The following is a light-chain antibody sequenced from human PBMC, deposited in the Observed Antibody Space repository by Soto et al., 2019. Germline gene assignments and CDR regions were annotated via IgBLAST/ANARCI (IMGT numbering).Light chain of an antibody. CDR1: QSISSW. CDR2: DAP. Sequence: DIQMTQSPSTLSASVGDRVIITCRASQSISSWLAWYQQKPWKVPNLLIYDAPNLESGVPLRFSGSGSGTECTLTISSLQPDDFATYYCQQYQSSWTFGQGTKVEIQ. V-gene: IGKV1-5*01. J-gene: IGKJ1*01. CDR3: QQYQSSWT.